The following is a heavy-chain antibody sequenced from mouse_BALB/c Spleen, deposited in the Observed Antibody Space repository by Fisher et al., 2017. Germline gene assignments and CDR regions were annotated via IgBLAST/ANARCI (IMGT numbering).Heavy chain of an antibody. Sequence: KFKGKATLTADTSSSTAFMHLNSLTSEDSAVYYCAILRNYAMDYWGQGTSVTVSS. J-gene: IGHJ4*01. D-gene: IGHD1-1*01. CDR3: AILRNYAMDY. V-gene: IGHV1S12*01.